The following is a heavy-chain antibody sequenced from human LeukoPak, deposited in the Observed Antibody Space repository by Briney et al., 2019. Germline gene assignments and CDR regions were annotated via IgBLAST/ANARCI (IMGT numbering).Heavy chain of an antibody. J-gene: IGHJ4*02. D-gene: IGHD3-10*01. CDR1: GFTFSSYA. V-gene: IGHV3-30-3*01. CDR2: ISYDGSNK. Sequence: TGGSLRLSCAASGFTFSSYAMHWVRQAPGKGLEWVAVISYDGSNKYYADSVKGRFTISRDNSKNTLCLQMNSPRAEDTAVYYCASLLWFGELGDDYWGQGTLATVSS. CDR3: ASLLWFGELGDDY.